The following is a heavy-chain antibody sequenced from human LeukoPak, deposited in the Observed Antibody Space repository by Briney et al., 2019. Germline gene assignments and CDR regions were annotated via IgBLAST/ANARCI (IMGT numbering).Heavy chain of an antibody. D-gene: IGHD6-13*01. V-gene: IGHV3-23*01. Sequence: QAGGSLRLSCAASGFTFSTYAMSWVRQAPGKGLEWVSAISGSGGSTYYADSVKGRFTISRDNSKNTLYLQMNSLRAEDTAVYYCAKDSSEWEQLVQPRDSSDYWGQGTLVTVSS. J-gene: IGHJ4*02. CDR2: ISGSGGST. CDR3: AKDSSEWEQLVQPRDSSDY. CDR1: GFTFSTYA.